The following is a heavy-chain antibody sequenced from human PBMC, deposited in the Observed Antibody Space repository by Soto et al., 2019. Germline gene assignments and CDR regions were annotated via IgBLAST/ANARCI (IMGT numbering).Heavy chain of an antibody. D-gene: IGHD3-22*01. CDR1: GFTFSSYA. CDR3: ARAGYYDSSGYYYANAANFDY. Sequence: GGSLRLSCAASGFTFSSYAMHWVRQAPGKGLEWVAVISYDGSNKYYADSVKGRFTISRDNSKNTLYLQMNSLRAEDTAVYYCARAGYYDSSGYYYANAANFDYWGQGTLVTVSS. J-gene: IGHJ4*02. CDR2: ISYDGSNK. V-gene: IGHV3-30-3*01.